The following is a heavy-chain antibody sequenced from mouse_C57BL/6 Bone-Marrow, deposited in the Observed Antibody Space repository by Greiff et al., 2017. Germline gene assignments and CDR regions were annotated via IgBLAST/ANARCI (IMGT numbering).Heavy chain of an antibody. D-gene: IGHD1-1*02. CDR2: INPYNGGT. CDR1: GYTFTDYY. J-gene: IGHJ4*01. CDR3: ARGWYPLSMDY. Sequence: VQLQQSGPVLVKPGASVKMSCKASGYTFTDYYMNWVKQSHGKSLEWIGVINPYNGGTSYNQKFKGKATLTVDKSSSTAYMELNSLTSEDSAVYYCARGWYPLSMDYWGQGTSVTVSS. V-gene: IGHV1-19*01.